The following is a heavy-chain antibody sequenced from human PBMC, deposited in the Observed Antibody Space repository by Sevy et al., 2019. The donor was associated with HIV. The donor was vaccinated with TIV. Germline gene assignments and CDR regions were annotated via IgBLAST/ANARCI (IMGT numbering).Heavy chain of an antibody. CDR2: ISAYNDNT. V-gene: IGHV1-18*01. D-gene: IGHD3-22*01. CDR1: GYTFITYG. J-gene: IGHJ4*02. CDR3: AATLYYYDTSGSEDFDY. Sequence: ASVKVSCKASGYTFITYGISWVRQAPGQGLEWMGWISAYNDNTHYAQKLQGRVTMTTGTSTNTAYMELRRLRSDDTAVYYCAATLYYYDTSGSEDFDYWGQGTLVTVSS.